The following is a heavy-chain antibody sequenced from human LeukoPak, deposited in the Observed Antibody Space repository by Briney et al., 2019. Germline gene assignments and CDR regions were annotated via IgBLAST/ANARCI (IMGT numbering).Heavy chain of an antibody. V-gene: IGHV1-2*02. D-gene: IGHD3-22*01. J-gene: IGHJ4*02. CDR2: INPNSGGT. Sequence: ASVKVSCKASGYTFTGYYMHWVRQAPGQGLEWMGWINPNSGGTNYAQKFQGRVTMTRDTSISTACMELSRLRSDDTAVYYCARDRWGNYYDSSGYTFDYWGQGTLVTVSS. CDR3: ARDRWGNYYDSSGYTFDY. CDR1: GYTFTGYY.